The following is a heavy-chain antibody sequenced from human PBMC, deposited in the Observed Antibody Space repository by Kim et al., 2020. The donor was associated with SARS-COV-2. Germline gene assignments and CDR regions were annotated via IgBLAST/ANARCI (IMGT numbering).Heavy chain of an antibody. Sequence: ASVKVSCKASGYNFIGYYMHWVRQAPGQGLEWMGWINPNSGVTNYAQNFQGRVTMTRDTSISTAYMELSRLRSDHTAVYFCAREGVFPQDNWFDPWGQGT. V-gene: IGHV1-2*02. CDR2: INPNSGVT. CDR1: GYNFIGYY. J-gene: IGHJ5*02. D-gene: IGHD6-13*01. CDR3: AREGVFPQDNWFDP.